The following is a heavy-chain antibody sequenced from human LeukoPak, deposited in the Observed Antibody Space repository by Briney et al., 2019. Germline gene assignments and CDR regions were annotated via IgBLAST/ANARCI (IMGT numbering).Heavy chain of an antibody. CDR2: INHSGST. J-gene: IGHJ4*02. V-gene: IGHV4-34*01. Sequence: PSETLSLTCAVYGGSFSGYYWSWIRQPPGKGLEWIGEINHSGSTNYNPSLKSRVTISVDTSKTQFSLKLRSVTAADTAVYYCASQTVPTRSWGQGTLVTVSS. CDR1: GGSFSGYY. D-gene: IGHD4-11*01. CDR3: ASQTVPTRS.